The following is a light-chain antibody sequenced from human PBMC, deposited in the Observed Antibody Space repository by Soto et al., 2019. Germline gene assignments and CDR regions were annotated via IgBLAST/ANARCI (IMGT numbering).Light chain of an antibody. CDR2: EGS. V-gene: IGLV2-23*01. J-gene: IGLJ1*01. Sequence: QSALTQPASVSGSPGQSITSSCTGTSSDVGSYNLVSWYQQHPGKAPKLMIYEGSKRPSGVSNRFSGSKSGNTASLTISGLQAEDEADYYCCSYAGSSTYVFGTGTKVT. CDR1: SSDVGSYNL. CDR3: CSYAGSSTYV.